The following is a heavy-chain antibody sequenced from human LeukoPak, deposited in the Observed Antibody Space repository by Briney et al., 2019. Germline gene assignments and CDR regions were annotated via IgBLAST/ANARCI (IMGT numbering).Heavy chain of an antibody. CDR1: GFTFSSYW. V-gene: IGHV3-7*01. CDR2: IKQDGSEK. J-gene: IGHJ5*02. Sequence: GGSLRLSGAAAGFTFSSYWMSWVRQAPGKGLEWVANIKQDGSEKYYVDSVKGRFTISRDNAKNSLYLQMNSLRAEDTAVYYCARYCSSTSCSIGGFRFDPWGQGTLVTVSS. D-gene: IGHD2-2*01. CDR3: ARYCSSTSCSIGGFRFDP.